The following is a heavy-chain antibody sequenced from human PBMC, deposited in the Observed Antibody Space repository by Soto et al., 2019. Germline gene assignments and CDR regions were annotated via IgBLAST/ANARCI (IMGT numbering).Heavy chain of an antibody. Sequence: DVQLLESGGGLAQPGGSLRLSCAASGFTFDSHTMAWVRQAPGRGLEWVSAISGSGGSTYYTDSVEGRFTISRDNSKNTLELRINSLRAEDTARYYCAKGDPYRDYGEYWGQGALVTVSS. CDR1: GFTFDSHT. J-gene: IGHJ4*02. D-gene: IGHD4-17*01. CDR2: ISGSGGST. V-gene: IGHV3-23*01. CDR3: AKGDPYRDYGEY.